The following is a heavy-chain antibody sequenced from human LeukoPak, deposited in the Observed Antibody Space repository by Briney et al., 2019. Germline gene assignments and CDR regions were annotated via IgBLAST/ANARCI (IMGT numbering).Heavy chain of an antibody. Sequence: GGSLRLSCAASGFTFSNFGVHWVRQAPGKGLEWVAFIRYDGSHEYYADSVKGRFTISRDNSKNTMYLQMTSLRVEDTAVYYCAVLNNDYLDYWGQGTLVSVSS. J-gene: IGHJ4*02. CDR2: IRYDGSHE. CDR1: GFTFSNFG. D-gene: IGHD1/OR15-1a*01. V-gene: IGHV3-30*02. CDR3: AVLNNDYLDY.